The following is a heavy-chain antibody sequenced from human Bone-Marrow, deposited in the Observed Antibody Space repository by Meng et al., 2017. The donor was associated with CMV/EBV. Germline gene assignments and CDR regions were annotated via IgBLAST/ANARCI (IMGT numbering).Heavy chain of an antibody. V-gene: IGHV1-69*10. D-gene: IGHD5-24*01. Sequence: SVKVSCKASGGTFSSYAISWVRQAPGQGLEWMGGIIPILGIANYAQKFQGRVTITADKSTSTAYMELSSLRSEDTAVYYCALEWLQSLYYYGMDVWGQGTTVTVSS. J-gene: IGHJ6*02. CDR3: ALEWLQSLYYYGMDV. CDR2: IIPILGIA. CDR1: GGTFSSYA.